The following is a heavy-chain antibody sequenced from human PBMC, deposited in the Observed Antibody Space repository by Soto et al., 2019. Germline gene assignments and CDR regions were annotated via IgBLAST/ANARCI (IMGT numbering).Heavy chain of an antibody. J-gene: IGHJ4*02. Sequence: SLRLSWSSSLFTFRGYGMHLVRNSPFKLLELVAVVRYDVSNIYYGDAVKGRFTISRDNSKDTLYLQMTSLRAEDTAVYYCARDGVGGIVFFGYLEYWGQGTLVTVSS. CDR1: LFTFRGYG. CDR3: ARDGVGGIVFFGYLEY. CDR2: VRYDVSNI. D-gene: IGHD1-26*01. V-gene: IGHV3-33*01.